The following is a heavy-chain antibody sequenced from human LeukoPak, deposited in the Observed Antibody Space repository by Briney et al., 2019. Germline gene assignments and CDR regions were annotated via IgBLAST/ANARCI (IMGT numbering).Heavy chain of an antibody. Sequence: SETLSLTCTVSGGSISSHYWSLIRQPPGKGLEWIGYIYYSGSTNYNPSLKSRVTISVDTSKNQFSLKLSSVTAADTAVYYCARDLRNWNYVWFDPWGQGTLVTVSS. D-gene: IGHD1-7*01. CDR1: GGSISSHY. CDR2: IYYSGST. V-gene: IGHV4-59*11. CDR3: ARDLRNWNYVWFDP. J-gene: IGHJ5*02.